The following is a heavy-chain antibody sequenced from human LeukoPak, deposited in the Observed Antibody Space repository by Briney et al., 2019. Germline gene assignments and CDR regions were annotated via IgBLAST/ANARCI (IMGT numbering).Heavy chain of an antibody. J-gene: IGHJ4*02. CDR3: ARAADYGGTHFDY. CDR2: IGAAGDT. Sequence: AGGSLRLSCAAPGFTFSSYGMHWVRQPTGKGLGWVSGIGAAGDTYYPGSVKGRFTISRENAKNSLYLQLNSLRAGDTAVYYCARAADYGGTHFDYWGQGTLVTVSS. CDR1: GFTFSSYG. V-gene: IGHV3-13*01. D-gene: IGHD4-17*01.